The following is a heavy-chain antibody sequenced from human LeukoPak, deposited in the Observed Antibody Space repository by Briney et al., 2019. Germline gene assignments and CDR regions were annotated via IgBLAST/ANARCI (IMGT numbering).Heavy chain of an antibody. J-gene: IGHJ4*02. CDR1: GFTFRDYY. CDR3: ARELIAVAGIGY. D-gene: IGHD6-19*01. CDR2: ISPGGNTI. Sequence: PGGSLRLSCAASGFTFRDYYMTWIRQAPGKGLEWVSYISPGGNTIYYADSVKGRFTISRDNAKNSLYLQMNSLRAEDTAVYYCARELIAVAGIGYWGQGTLVTVSS. V-gene: IGHV3-11*04.